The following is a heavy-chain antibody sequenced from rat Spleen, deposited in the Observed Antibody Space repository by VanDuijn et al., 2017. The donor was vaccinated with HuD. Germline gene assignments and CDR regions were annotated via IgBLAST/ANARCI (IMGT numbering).Heavy chain of an antibody. D-gene: IGHD1-9*01. CDR3: ATSYYGYKRSSY. J-gene: IGHJ3*01. V-gene: IGHV5-34*01. CDR2: ISGGSGAI. CDR1: GFTFSDYG. Sequence: EVQLVESGGGLVQPGRSLKLSCVASGFTFSDYGMNWIRQAPGKGLEWVAYISGGSGAIYYADTVKGRFTISRDNAKNTLYLQLSSLMSEDTALYYCATSYYGYKRSSYWGQGTLVTVSS.